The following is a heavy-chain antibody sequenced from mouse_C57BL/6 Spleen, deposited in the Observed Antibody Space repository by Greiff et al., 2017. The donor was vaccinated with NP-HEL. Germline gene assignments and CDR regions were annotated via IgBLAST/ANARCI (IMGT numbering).Heavy chain of an antibody. Sequence: VQLQQPGAELVKPGASVKLSCKASGYTFTSYWMHWVKQRPGQGLEWIGMIHPNSGSTNYNEKFKSKATLTVDKSSSTAYMQLSSLTSEDSAVYYCARLGGYDGFAYWGQGTLVTVSA. J-gene: IGHJ3*01. CDR1: GYTFTSYW. CDR2: IHPNSGST. CDR3: ARLGGYDGFAY. V-gene: IGHV1-64*01. D-gene: IGHD2-2*01.